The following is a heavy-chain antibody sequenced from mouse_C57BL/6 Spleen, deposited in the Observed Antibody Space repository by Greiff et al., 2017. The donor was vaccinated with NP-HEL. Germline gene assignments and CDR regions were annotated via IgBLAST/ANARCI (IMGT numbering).Heavy chain of an antibody. CDR3: ARPYYYGSSYVGYAMDY. J-gene: IGHJ4*01. D-gene: IGHD1-1*01. Sequence: EVKLVESGGGLVKPGGSLKLSCAASGFTFSDYGMHWVRQAPEKGLEWVAYISSGSSTIYYADTVKGRFTISRDNAKNTLFLQVTSLRSEDTAMYYCARPYYYGSSYVGYAMDYWGQGTSVTVSS. V-gene: IGHV5-17*01. CDR2: ISSGSSTI. CDR1: GFTFSDYG.